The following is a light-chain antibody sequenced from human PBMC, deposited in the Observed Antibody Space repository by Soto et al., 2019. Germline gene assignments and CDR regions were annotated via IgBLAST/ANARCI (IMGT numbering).Light chain of an antibody. CDR1: QKVGGD. J-gene: IGKJ1*01. CDR2: RTS. CDR3: QEYNGRSS. Sequence: EGVTTQSPATLSVSPGERATLSCRASQKVGGDLARYQQKPGQAPRLLIYRTSTRANGTPVRFSGSGSGTEFTLTISSLQSEDFAVYYCQEYNGRSSFGQGTKVEIK. V-gene: IGKV3-15*01.